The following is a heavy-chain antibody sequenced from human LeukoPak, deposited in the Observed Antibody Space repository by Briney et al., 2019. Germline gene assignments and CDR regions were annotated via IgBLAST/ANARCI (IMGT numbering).Heavy chain of an antibody. J-gene: IGHJ2*01. CDR1: GFTFSTYW. CDR2: VGNTGQAK. Sequence: PGGSLRLSCAASGFTFSTYWMHWVRQAPGKGLVWVAVVGNTGQAKFYSDSVKGRFTVSRDNSKNTVYLEVNSLRDEDTAVYYCAKEGGWGNWYFDLWGRGALVTVSS. D-gene: IGHD3-16*01. V-gene: IGHV3-30*02. CDR3: AKEGGWGNWYFDL.